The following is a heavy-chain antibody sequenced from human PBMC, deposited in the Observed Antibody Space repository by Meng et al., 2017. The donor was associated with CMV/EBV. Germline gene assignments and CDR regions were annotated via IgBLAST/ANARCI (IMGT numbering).Heavy chain of an antibody. J-gene: IGHJ3*02. V-gene: IGHV3-7*01. D-gene: IGHD7-27*01. Sequence: GESLKISCAASGFTFSSYWMSWVRQAPGKGLEWVANIKQDGSEKYYVDSVKGRFTISRDNAKNSLYLRMNSLRAEDTAVYYCARENWGDAFDIWGQGTMVTVSS. CDR3: ARENWGDAFDI. CDR1: GFTFSSYW. CDR2: IKQDGSEK.